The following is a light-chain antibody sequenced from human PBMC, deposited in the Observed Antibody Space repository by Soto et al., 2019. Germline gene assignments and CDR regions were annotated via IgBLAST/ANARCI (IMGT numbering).Light chain of an antibody. CDR3: SSYAGTTNLV. CDR1: GSDVGGYDY. Sequence: QSVLTQPPSASGSPGQSVTISCTGTGSDVGGYDYVSWYQLHPGRAPKLIIYEVIRRPSGVPDRFSGSRSGNTASLTVSGLQADDEADYFCSSYAGTTNLVFGGGTQLTVL. V-gene: IGLV2-8*01. J-gene: IGLJ3*02. CDR2: EVI.